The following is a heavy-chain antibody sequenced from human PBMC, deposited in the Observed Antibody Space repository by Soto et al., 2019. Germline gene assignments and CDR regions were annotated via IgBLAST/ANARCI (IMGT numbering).Heavy chain of an antibody. Sequence: PGGSLRLSCAASGFTFSNAWMSWVRQAPGKGLEWVGRIKSKTDGGTTDYAAPVKGRFTISRDDSKNTLYLQMNGLKTEDTAVYYCATSLRRSYYYGMDVWGQGTTVTVSS. CDR3: ATSLRRSYYYGMDV. CDR2: IKSKTDGGTT. CDR1: GFTFSNAW. J-gene: IGHJ6*02. D-gene: IGHD4-17*01. V-gene: IGHV3-15*01.